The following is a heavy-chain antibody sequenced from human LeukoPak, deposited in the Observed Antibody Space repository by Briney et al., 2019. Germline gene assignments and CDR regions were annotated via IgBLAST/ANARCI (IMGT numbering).Heavy chain of an antibody. J-gene: IGHJ5*02. CDR3: ARLAGTAAAGPEDWSDP. V-gene: IGHV1-18*01. D-gene: IGHD6-13*01. CDR1: GYTFTSYG. Sequence: GASVKVSCKASGYTFTSYGISWVRQAPGQGLEWMGWISAYNGNTNYAQKLQGRVTMTTDTSTSTAYMELRSLRSDDTAVYYCARLAGTAAAGPEDWSDPWGQGTLVTVSS. CDR2: ISAYNGNT.